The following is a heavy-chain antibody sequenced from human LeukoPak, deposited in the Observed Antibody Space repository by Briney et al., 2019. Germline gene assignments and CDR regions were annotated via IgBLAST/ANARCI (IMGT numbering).Heavy chain of an antibody. Sequence: GGSLRLSCAASGFTFDDYAMHWVRKSPGKGLEWVSGIGWSSGTIGYADSLKARFTISTDNAKNSLYLQMNRRRAEDTALYYLLKDRAYDSSWLFDYWGQGTLVTVSS. CDR1: GFTFDDYA. CDR2: IGWSSGTI. D-gene: IGHD6-13*01. V-gene: IGHV3-9*01. CDR3: LKDRAYDSSWLFDY. J-gene: IGHJ4*02.